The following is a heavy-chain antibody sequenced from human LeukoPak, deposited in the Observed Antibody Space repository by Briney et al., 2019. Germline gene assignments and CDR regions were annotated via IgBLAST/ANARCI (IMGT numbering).Heavy chain of an antibody. Sequence: GGSLRLSCAASGFTFSNYNMNWVRQAPGKGLEWVSSISSSSRSYIYYADSVKGRFTISRDNAKKSLYLQMNSLRAEDTAVYYCAREIAARLPCAFDIWGQGTMVTVSS. J-gene: IGHJ3*02. V-gene: IGHV3-21*01. D-gene: IGHD6-6*01. CDR3: AREIAARLPCAFDI. CDR2: ISSSSRSYI. CDR1: GFTFSNYN.